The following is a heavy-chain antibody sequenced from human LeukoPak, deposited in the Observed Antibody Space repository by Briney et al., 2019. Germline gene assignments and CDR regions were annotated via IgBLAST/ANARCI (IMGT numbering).Heavy chain of an antibody. CDR3: ARVYSSGYCPDY. V-gene: IGHV4-34*01. CDR2: INHSGST. D-gene: IGHD3-22*01. CDR1: GGSFSGYY. J-gene: IGHJ4*02. Sequence: SETLSLTCAVYGGSFSGYYWSWIRQPPGKGLEWIGEINHSGSTNCNPSLKSRVTISVDTSKNQFSLKLSSVTAADTAVYYCARVYSSGYCPDYWGQGTLVTVSS.